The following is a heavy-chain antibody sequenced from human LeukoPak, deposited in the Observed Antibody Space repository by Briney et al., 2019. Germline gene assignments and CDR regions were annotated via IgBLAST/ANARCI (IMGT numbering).Heavy chain of an antibody. J-gene: IGHJ4*02. D-gene: IGHD3-22*01. CDR2: INHSGSA. CDR3: ARGITTQDY. Sequence: SETLSLTCAVYGGSFSGYYWSWIRQPPGKGLEWIGEINHSGSANYNPSLKSRVTISVDASKNQFSLKLSSVTAADTAVYYCARGITTQDYWGQGTLVTVSS. V-gene: IGHV4-34*01. CDR1: GGSFSGYY.